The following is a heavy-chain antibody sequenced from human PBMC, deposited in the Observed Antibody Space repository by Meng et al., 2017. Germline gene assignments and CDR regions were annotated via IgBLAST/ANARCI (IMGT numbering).Heavy chain of an antibody. Sequence: QVQRGRSGGEVKKPGSSGKVSCKASGGTLSSYTISWVGQAPGQGLEWMGRIIPILGIANYAQKFQGRVTITADKSTSTAYMELSSLRSEDTAVYYCARDLSGSGTFDYWGQGTLVTVAS. CDR1: GGTLSSYT. CDR2: IIPILGIA. D-gene: IGHD3-10*01. V-gene: IGHV1-69*08. CDR3: ARDLSGSGTFDY. J-gene: IGHJ4*02.